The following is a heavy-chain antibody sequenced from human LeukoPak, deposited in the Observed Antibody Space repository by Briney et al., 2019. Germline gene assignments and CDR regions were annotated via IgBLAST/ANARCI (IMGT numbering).Heavy chain of an antibody. V-gene: IGHV1-69*04. J-gene: IGHJ4*02. CDR1: GGTFSSYA. Sequence: SVKVSCKASGGTFSSYAISWVRQAPGQGLEWMGRIIPILGIANYAQKFQGRVTITADKSSSTAYMELSSLRSEDTAVYYCAREVVGATQAYYFDYWGQGTLVTVSS. CDR3: AREVVGATQAYYFDY. CDR2: IIPILGIA. D-gene: IGHD1-26*01.